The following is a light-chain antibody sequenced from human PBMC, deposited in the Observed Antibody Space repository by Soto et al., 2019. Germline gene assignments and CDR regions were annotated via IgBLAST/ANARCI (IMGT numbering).Light chain of an antibody. CDR2: LTS. V-gene: IGKV3-11*01. CDR1: QALNTR. J-gene: IGKJ1*01. CDR3: HQRQSWPRT. Sequence: EIVLTQSPATLSGFPGDRVTLSCRASQALNTRLAWYQHKPGQAPRLLIYLTSNRAAGVPARFSAWGSETDFTLTISDVEPEDFAVYYCHQRQSWPRTFGQGTKVEIK.